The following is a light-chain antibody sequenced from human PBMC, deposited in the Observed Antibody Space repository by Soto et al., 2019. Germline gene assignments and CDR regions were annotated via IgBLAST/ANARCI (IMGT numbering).Light chain of an antibody. CDR3: QQRSNWPPIT. CDR1: QSVSSN. V-gene: IGKV3-11*01. Sequence: EMVMTQAPATLSETPGERATLSCRSSQSVSSNLAWYQQKPGQAPRLLIYGASTRAAGIPARFSGSGFGPDFTLTIRSLEPEDAAVYYCQQRSNWPPITFGQGTLLEI. CDR2: GAS. J-gene: IGKJ5*01.